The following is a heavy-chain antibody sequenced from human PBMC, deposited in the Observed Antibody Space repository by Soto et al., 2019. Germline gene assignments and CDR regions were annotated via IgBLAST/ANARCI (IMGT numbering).Heavy chain of an antibody. CDR1: WFSLSTTGEG. V-gene: IGHV2-5*01. CDR2: IYLNDDN. J-gene: IGHJ4*02. D-gene: IGHD3-22*01. CDR3: EHRSSLTLYGTSGCIFDY. Sequence: GXTLVNPRKTLTXTCVFSWFSLSTTGEGVGWRRQPPVKALEWLALIYLNDDNRYSPSLKSRLTVTKDTSKNRVLLTMTNIDPLDTATYFCEHRSSLTLYGTSGCIFDYWGQGLLGTVS.